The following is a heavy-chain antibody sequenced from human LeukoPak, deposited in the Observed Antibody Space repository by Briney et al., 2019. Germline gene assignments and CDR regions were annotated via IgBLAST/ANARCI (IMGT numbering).Heavy chain of an antibody. CDR2: IYYSGST. CDR3: ARDASLQLWSDAFDI. Sequence: PSETLSLTCTVSGGSISSYYWGWIRQPPGKGRGRIGSIYYSGSTYYNPSLKSRVTISVDTSKNQFSLKLSSVTAADTAVYYCARDASLQLWSDAFDIWGQGSMVTVSS. J-gene: IGHJ3*02. D-gene: IGHD5-18*01. CDR1: GGSISSYY. V-gene: IGHV4-39*07.